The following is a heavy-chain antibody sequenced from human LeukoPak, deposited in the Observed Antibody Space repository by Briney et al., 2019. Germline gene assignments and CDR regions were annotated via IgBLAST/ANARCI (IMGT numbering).Heavy chain of an antibody. J-gene: IGHJ4*02. Sequence: PSETLSLTCTVPGYSISSGYYWGWIRQPPGKGLEWIGSIYHSGSTYYNPSLKSRVATSVDTSKNRFSLKLTSVTAADTAVYYCARELHSGSYYFDYWGQGILVTVSS. CDR3: ARELHSGSYYFDY. D-gene: IGHD1-26*01. CDR1: GYSISSGYY. V-gene: IGHV4-38-2*02. CDR2: IYHSGST.